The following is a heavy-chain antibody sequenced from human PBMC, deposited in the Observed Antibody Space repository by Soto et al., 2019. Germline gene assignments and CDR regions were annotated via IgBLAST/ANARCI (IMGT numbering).Heavy chain of an antibody. CDR2: ISSSSSYI. J-gene: IGHJ3*02. D-gene: IGHD3-3*01. CDR1: GFTFSSYS. V-gene: IGHV3-21*01. CDR3: ARDLKGSITIFGVVITENAFDI. Sequence: EVQLVESGGGLVKPGGSLRLSCAASGFTFSSYSMNWVRQAPGKGLEWVSSISSSSSYIYYADSVKGRFTSSRDNAKNSRYLQMNSLRAEDTAVYYCARDLKGSITIFGVVITENAFDIWGQGTMVTVSS.